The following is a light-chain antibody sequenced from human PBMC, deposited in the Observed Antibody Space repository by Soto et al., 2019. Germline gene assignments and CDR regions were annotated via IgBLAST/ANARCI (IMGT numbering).Light chain of an antibody. V-gene: IGKV3-20*01. Sequence: EIVLTQSPGTLSLSPGERATLSCRASQSVSSNYLAWYQQKPGQAPRLLMYGASSRATGIPDRFSGSGSGTDFTLTISRLEPEDFAVYYCQQYGPSPVTFGGGTKVEIK. CDR3: QQYGPSPVT. CDR1: QSVSSNY. CDR2: GAS. J-gene: IGKJ4*01.